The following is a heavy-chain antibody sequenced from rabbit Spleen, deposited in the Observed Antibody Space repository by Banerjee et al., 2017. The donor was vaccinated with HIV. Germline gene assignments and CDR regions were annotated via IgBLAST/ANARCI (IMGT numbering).Heavy chain of an antibody. D-gene: IGHD4-1*01. V-gene: IGHV1S7*01. CDR2: IDPGFGST. CDR3: AREGAGGSYFAL. CDR1: GFSITNYY. J-gene: IGHJ4*01. Sequence: LLEASAGGVVQGAGFMHLSCTASGFSITNYYISWVRQAPGKGLEWIGYIDPGFGSTDYASWVICQSSISRENPQITRLSQVASLTSSDTGGYFGAREGAGGSYFALWGQGTLVTVS.